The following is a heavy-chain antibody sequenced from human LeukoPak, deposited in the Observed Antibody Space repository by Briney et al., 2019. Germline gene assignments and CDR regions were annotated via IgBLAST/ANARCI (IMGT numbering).Heavy chain of an antibody. J-gene: IGHJ4*02. CDR1: GFTFSSYG. V-gene: IGHV3-23*01. D-gene: IGHD2-2*02. CDR3: VRYRREGLYYFDY. Sequence: QTGGSLRLSCAASGFTFSSYGMSWVRQAPGKGLEWVSAISGSGGSTYYADSVKGRFTISRDNADNSLYLQMNSLTAEDTAVYYCVRYRREGLYYFDYWGQGTLVTVSS. CDR2: ISGSGGST.